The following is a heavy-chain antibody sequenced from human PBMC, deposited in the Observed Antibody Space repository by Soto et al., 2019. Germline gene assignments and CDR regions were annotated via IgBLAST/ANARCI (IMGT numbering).Heavy chain of an antibody. Sequence: QVQLQESGPGLVKPSETLSLTCTVSGGSISSYYWSWIRQPPGKGLEWIGYIYYSGSTNYNPSLKSRVSISVDTSKNQFSRKLSSVTAADTAVYCCASNTHFSSWSHFGSWGQGTLVTVSS. V-gene: IGHV4-59*01. CDR2: IYYSGST. CDR3: ASNTHFSSWSHFGS. D-gene: IGHD6-13*01. J-gene: IGHJ5*02. CDR1: GGSISSYY.